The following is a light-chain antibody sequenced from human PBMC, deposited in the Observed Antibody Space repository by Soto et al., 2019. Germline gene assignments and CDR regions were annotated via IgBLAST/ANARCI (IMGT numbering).Light chain of an antibody. CDR2: EVS. J-gene: IGLJ1*01. CDR1: SNDVGGYNY. Sequence: QSALTQPASVSGSPGQSITISCTGTSNDVGGYNYVSWFQQHPGKAPKLLIFEVSNRPSGVSHRFSGSKSGNTASLTISGLQAADEADYYCSSFTRTSTFVFGSGTKVTX. CDR3: SSFTRTSTFV. V-gene: IGLV2-14*01.